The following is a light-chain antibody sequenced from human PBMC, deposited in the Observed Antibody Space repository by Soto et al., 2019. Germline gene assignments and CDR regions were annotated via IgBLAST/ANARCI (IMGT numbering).Light chain of an antibody. V-gene: IGKV3-20*01. CDR2: GAS. CDR1: QSVSNNY. J-gene: IGKJ1*01. Sequence: DIVLTQSPGTLSLSAGDRATLSCRASQSVSNNYLAWYQQKPCQAPRLLIYGASNRATGIQDRFSGSGSGTELTLTISRLEPEDFAVYYCKQYGSSGTCGQGTKVDIK. CDR3: KQYGSSGT.